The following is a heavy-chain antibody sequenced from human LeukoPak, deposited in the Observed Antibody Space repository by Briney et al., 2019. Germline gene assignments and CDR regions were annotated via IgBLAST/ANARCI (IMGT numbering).Heavy chain of an antibody. CDR1: GFTFSDYY. CDR2: ISSSGSTI. D-gene: IGHD3-3*01. V-gene: IGHV3-11*04. J-gene: IGHJ3*02. CDR3: ARALPRPLRFLEWERAFDI. Sequence: GGSLTLSCAASGFTFSDYYMSWLRQAPGKGLEGVSYISSSGSTIYYAHSVKGRFTISRDNPKNSLYLQMNSLRAADTAVYYCARALPRPLRFLEWERAFDIWGQGTMVTVSS.